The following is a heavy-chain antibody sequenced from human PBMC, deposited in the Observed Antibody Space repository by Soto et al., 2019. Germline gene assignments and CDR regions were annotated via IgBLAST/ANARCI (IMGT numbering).Heavy chain of an antibody. D-gene: IGHD2-15*01. Sequence: GGSLRLSCTASGFTFSNYAMSWVRQAPGKGLEWVSTFSSGGGGTYYADSVKGRFTISRDNSKNTLSLQVNSLRAEDTAVYYCTKANRYCSGANCFTFDYWGLGTLVTVSS. CDR3: TKANRYCSGANCFTFDY. J-gene: IGHJ4*02. CDR1: GFTFSNYA. CDR2: FSSGGGGT. V-gene: IGHV3-23*01.